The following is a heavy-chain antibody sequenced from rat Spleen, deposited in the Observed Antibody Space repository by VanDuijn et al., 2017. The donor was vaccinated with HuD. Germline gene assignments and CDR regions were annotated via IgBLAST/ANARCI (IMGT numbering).Heavy chain of an antibody. CDR1: GFTFSNYD. Sequence: EVQLVESGGGLVQPGRSMKLSCAASGFTFSNYDMAWVRQAPPKGLEWVASISFDGSRTFFRDSVKGRFTISRDNAKTTLYLQMDSLRSEDTATYYCARPSYGYPFAYWGQGTLVTVSS. CDR3: ARPSYGYPFAY. V-gene: IGHV5-25*01. CDR2: ISFDGSRT. J-gene: IGHJ3*01. D-gene: IGHD1-7*01.